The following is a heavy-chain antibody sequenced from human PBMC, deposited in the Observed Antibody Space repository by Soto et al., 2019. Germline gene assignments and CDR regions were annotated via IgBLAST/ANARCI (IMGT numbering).Heavy chain of an antibody. D-gene: IGHD3-22*01. CDR2: IYYSGST. CDR3: ARVNTYYYDINY. Sequence: PSETLSLTCTFSGGSISSGDYYLSWIRQPPGKGLEWIGYIYYSGSTYYNPSLKSRVTISVDTSKNQFSLKLSSVTAADTAVYYCARVNTYYYDINYWGQGTLVTVSS. V-gene: IGHV4-30-4*01. CDR1: GGSISSGDYY. J-gene: IGHJ4*02.